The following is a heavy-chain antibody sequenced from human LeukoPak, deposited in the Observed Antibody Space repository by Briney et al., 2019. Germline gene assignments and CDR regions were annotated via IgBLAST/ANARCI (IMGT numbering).Heavy chain of an antibody. V-gene: IGHV4-31*03. D-gene: IGHD1-26*01. CDR1: GGSISSGGYY. CDR2: IHYSGST. Sequence: PSQTLSLTCTVSGGSISSGGYYWSWIRQHPGKGLEWIGYIHYSGSTYYNPSLKSRVTISVDTSKNQFSLKLSSVTAADTAVYYCARDAGGSYYSAFGIWGQGTMVTVSS. J-gene: IGHJ3*02. CDR3: ARDAGGSYYSAFGI.